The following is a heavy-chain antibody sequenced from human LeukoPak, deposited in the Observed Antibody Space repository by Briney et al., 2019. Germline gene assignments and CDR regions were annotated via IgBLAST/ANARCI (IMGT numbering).Heavy chain of an antibody. Sequence: GGSLRLSCAASGFTFSNYEMNWVRQAPGKGLEWVSYISSSGTIIYYADSVKGRFTISRDHAKNSLYLQMNRLRAEDTAVYYCASVYPVGYWGQGTLVTVSS. CDR1: GFTFSNYE. J-gene: IGHJ4*02. CDR2: ISSSGTII. V-gene: IGHV3-48*03. CDR3: ASVYPVGY.